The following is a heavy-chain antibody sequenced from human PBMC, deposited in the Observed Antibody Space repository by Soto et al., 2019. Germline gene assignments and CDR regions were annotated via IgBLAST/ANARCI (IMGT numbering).Heavy chain of an antibody. V-gene: IGHV1-8*01. CDR2: MNPIIGKT. CDR3: ARLTYYYDSSGHYPRDY. J-gene: IGHJ4*02. CDR1: GYTFTSYD. D-gene: IGHD3-22*01. Sequence: ASVKVSCKASGYTFTSYDINWVRQATGHGLEWMGRMNPIIGKTGYAQKFQGRVTITTNNSTSTAYMELSSLRSEDTAVYYCARLTYYYDSSGHYPRDYWGQGTLVTVSS.